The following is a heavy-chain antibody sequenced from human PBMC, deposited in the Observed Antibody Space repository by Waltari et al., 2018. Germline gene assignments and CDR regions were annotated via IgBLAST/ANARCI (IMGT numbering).Heavy chain of an antibody. Sequence: QVQLVASGGGVVQPGGSLSLSCAASGFSCNSYGMHWVRQAPGKGLEWVAIIRFDGIEEYYSDSVQGRFTISRDTSKNTLYLQMNSLRPEDTAIYYCARDLRDHYFDYWGQGTLVTVSS. D-gene: IGHD2-21*01. V-gene: IGHV3-30*02. CDR3: ARDLRDHYFDY. CDR1: GFSCNSYG. J-gene: IGHJ4*02. CDR2: IRFDGIEE.